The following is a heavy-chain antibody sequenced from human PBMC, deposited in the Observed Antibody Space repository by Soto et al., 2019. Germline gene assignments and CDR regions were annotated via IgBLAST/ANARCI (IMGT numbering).Heavy chain of an antibody. Sequence: SETLSLTCTVSGGSISSGGYYWSWIRQHPGKGLEWIGYIYYSGTTYYNPSLKSRVAISVDTSKNQFSLNLSSVTAADTAVYYCAREVGEAVAGDAFDIWGQGTMVTVSS. D-gene: IGHD6-19*01. CDR2: IYYSGTT. CDR1: GGSISSGGYY. V-gene: IGHV4-31*03. J-gene: IGHJ3*02. CDR3: AREVGEAVAGDAFDI.